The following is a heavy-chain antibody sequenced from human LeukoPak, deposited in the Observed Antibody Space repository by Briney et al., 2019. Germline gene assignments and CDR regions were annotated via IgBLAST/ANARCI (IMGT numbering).Heavy chain of an antibody. CDR1: GFTFSSYE. CDR2: ISSSGSTI. J-gene: IGHJ4*02. Sequence: GGSLRLSCAASGFTFSSYEMNWVRQAPGKGLEWVSYISSSGSTIYYADSVKGRFTISRDNAKNSLYLQMNSLRDEDTAVYYCARGYSAWYSYYFDYWGQGTLVTVSS. D-gene: IGHD2-21*01. CDR3: ARGYSAWYSYYFDY. V-gene: IGHV3-48*03.